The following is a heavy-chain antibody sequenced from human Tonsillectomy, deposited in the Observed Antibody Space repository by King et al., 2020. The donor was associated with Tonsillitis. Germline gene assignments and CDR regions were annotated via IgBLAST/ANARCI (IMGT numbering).Heavy chain of an antibody. CDR3: LTDGVSMVRGILIESWVKGR. Sequence: DVQLVESGGGLVKPGGSLRLSCAASGFTFSNAWMSWVRQAPGKGLEWVGRIKSKTDGGTTDYAAPVKGRFTISRDDSKTTLYLQMNSLKTEDTAVYYCLTDGVSMVRGILIESWVKGRGGQGTLVTVSS. V-gene: IGHV3-15*01. CDR1: GFTFSNAW. CDR2: IKSKTDGGTT. J-gene: IGHJ4*02. D-gene: IGHD3-10*01.